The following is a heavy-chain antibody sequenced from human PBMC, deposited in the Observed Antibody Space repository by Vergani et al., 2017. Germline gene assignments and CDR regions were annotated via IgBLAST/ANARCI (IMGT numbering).Heavy chain of an antibody. J-gene: IGHJ3*02. CDR2: INPNSGGT. D-gene: IGHD2-2*01. CDR1: GYTFTGYY. CDR3: ARGLLAIHIVVVPAAANSDAFDI. Sequence: QVQLVQSGAEVKKPGASVKVSCKASGYTFTGYYMHWVRQAPGQGLEWMGWINPNSGGTNYAQKFQGRVTMTRDTSISTAYMELSRLRSDDTAVYYCARGLLAIHIVVVPAAANSDAFDIWGQGTMVTVSS. V-gene: IGHV1-2*02.